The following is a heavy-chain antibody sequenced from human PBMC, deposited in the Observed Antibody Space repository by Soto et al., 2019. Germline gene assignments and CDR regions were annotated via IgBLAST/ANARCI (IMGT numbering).Heavy chain of an antibody. CDR2: IYYSGST. J-gene: IGHJ4*02. CDR1: GGSISSYY. CDR3: ATSPLVLRFLEWFYFDY. D-gene: IGHD3-3*01. Sequence: PSETLSLTCTVSGGSISSYYWSWIRQPPGKGLEWIGYIYYSGSTNYNPSLKSRVTISVDTSKNQFSLKLSSVTAADTAVYYCATSPLVLRFLEWFYFDYWGQGTLVTVSS. V-gene: IGHV4-59*01.